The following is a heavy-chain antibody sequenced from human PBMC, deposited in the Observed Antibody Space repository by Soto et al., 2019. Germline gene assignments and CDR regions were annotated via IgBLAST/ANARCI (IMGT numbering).Heavy chain of an antibody. CDR1: GGSISSSSSY. Sequence: SETLSLTCTVSGGSISSSSSYWGWIRQPPGKGLEWIGSIYYLGNTYYNPSLRSRVTISVDTSKNQFSLKLSSVTAADTAVYYCAGRNVLRYFGDAFDIWGQGTMVTVSS. V-gene: IGHV4-39*07. CDR3: AGRNVLRYFGDAFDI. CDR2: IYYLGNT. J-gene: IGHJ3*02. D-gene: IGHD3-9*01.